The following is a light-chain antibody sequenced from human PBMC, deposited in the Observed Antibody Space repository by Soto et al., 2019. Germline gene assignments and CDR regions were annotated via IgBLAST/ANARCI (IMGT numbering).Light chain of an antibody. V-gene: IGKV3-15*01. Sequence: EIVMTQSPATLSVSPGERATLSCRASQSVSSNLAWYRQKPGQAPRLLIYGASTRATGIPARFSSSGSGTEFTLTISSLQSEDFAVYYCQQYNNWPRTFGQGTKVDIK. J-gene: IGKJ1*01. CDR3: QQYNNWPRT. CDR1: QSVSSN. CDR2: GAS.